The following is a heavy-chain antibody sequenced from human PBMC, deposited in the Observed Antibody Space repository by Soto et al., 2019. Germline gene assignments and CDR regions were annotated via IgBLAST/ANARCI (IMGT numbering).Heavy chain of an antibody. CDR3: TRDASRDSSARGWFDP. Sequence: LRLSCAASGFTFSSYAMSWVRQAPGKGLDWVSTISSNSAYIYYTDALRGRFTISRDNAKNSLHLQMNSLRAEDTAVYYCTRDASRDSSARGWFDPWGPRTLVAVSS. J-gene: IGHJ5*02. CDR1: GFTFSSYA. D-gene: IGHD6-13*01. CDR2: ISSNSAYI. V-gene: IGHV3-21*01.